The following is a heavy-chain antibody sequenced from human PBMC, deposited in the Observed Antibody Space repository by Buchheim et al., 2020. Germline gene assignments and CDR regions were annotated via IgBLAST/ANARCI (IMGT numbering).Heavy chain of an antibody. J-gene: IGHJ4*02. CDR1: GFTFSSYG. Sequence: QVQLVESGGGVVQPGRSLRLSCAASGFTFSSYGMHWVRQAPGKGLEWVAVISYDGSNKYYADSVKGRFTISRDNSKNTLYLQMNSLRAEDTAVYYCAKEGAWTYYYGSGSYLSFDYWGQGTL. CDR2: ISYDGSNK. D-gene: IGHD3-10*01. CDR3: AKEGAWTYYYGSGSYLSFDY. V-gene: IGHV3-30*18.